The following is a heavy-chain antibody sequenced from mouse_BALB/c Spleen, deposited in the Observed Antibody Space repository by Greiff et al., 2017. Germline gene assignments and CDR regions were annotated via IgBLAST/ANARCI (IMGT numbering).Heavy chain of an antibody. V-gene: IGHV5-17*02. Sequence: EVQLVESGGGLVQPGGSRKLSCAASGFTFSSFGMHWVRQAPEKGLEWVAYISSGSSTTYYADTVKGRFTISRDNPTNTLYLQMTSLRSEDTAMYYCGRSFTTVEVAYWGQGTLVTVSA. CDR3: GRSFTTVEVAY. D-gene: IGHD1-1*01. CDR1: GFTFSSFG. CDR2: ISSGSSTT. J-gene: IGHJ3*01.